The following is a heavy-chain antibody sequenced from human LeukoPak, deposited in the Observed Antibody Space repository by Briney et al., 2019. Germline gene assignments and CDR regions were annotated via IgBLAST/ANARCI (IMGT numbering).Heavy chain of an antibody. D-gene: IGHD4-17*01. Sequence: GASLKISFKGSGSRFTSYWIGWVRPMPGKGLGWMGIIYPGDSDTRYSPSFQGQVTISADKSISTAYLQWSSLKASDTAMYYCARHLDYGDYGGNWYFDLWGRGTLVTVSS. CDR1: GSRFTSYW. J-gene: IGHJ2*01. V-gene: IGHV5-51*01. CDR2: IYPGDSDT. CDR3: ARHLDYGDYGGNWYFDL.